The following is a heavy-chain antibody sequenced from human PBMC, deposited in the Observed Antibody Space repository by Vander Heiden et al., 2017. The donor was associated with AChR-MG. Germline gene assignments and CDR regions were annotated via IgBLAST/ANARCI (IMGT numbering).Heavy chain of an antibody. D-gene: IGHD3-10*01. V-gene: IGHV3-23*01. CDR3: AKRRGPDRGDFDM. CDR1: GFTFSSFA. J-gene: IGHJ3*02. CDR2: ITAGGTGT. Sequence: EVQLLDSGGGLVEPGGSLRLSCAVSGFTFSSFAMGWGRQAPGKGREWVSAITAGGTGTDYAASVKGRFTIFRDNSKNTVILQMNSLRADDTALYFCAKRRGPDRGDFDMWGQGTMVTVSS.